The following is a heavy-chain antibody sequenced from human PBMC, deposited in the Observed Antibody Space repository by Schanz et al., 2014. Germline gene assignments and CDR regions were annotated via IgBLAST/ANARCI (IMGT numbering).Heavy chain of an antibody. Sequence: QVQLVESGGGVVQPGGSLRLSCAASGFTFNSYAFHWVRQAPGKGLEWVALISYDGNTKYYADSVKGRFTISRDNSKNTLYLQMNSLRADDTAVYYGARDLLVSHYDFWSGNDYWGQGTLVTVSS. CDR3: ARDLLVSHYDFWSGNDY. CDR2: ISYDGNTK. D-gene: IGHD3-3*01. V-gene: IGHV3-30-3*01. J-gene: IGHJ4*02. CDR1: GFTFNSYA.